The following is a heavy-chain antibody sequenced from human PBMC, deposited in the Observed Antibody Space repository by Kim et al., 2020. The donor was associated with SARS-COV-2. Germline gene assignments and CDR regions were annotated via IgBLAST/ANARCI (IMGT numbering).Heavy chain of an antibody. D-gene: IGHD3-10*01. J-gene: IGHJ6*02. Sequence: GGSLRLSCAASGFTFSNAWIHWVRQAPGKGLEWVGRIKSKGDGGTRDYAAPVKGRFTISRDDSKNTLYLQMNSLKTEDTAVYYCCTQRPVRGIWYYGMDVWGQGTTVTVSS. CDR2: IKSKGDGGTR. CDR1: GFTFSNAW. CDR3: CTQRPVRGIWYYGMDV. V-gene: IGHV3-15*01.